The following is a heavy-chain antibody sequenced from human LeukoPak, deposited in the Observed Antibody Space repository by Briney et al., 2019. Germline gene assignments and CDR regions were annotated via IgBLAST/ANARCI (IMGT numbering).Heavy chain of an antibody. D-gene: IGHD2-2*01. Sequence: ASVKVSCKASGYTLTAYFLHWVPQAPGQGLEWMGWINPNSGDTNYAQKFQGRVTMTRDTSITTAYMELSRLTSDDTAMYYCARDRMGDCAATSCYLAYWGQGTLVTVSS. J-gene: IGHJ4*02. V-gene: IGHV1-2*02. CDR1: GYTLTAYF. CDR2: INPNSGDT. CDR3: ARDRMGDCAATSCYLAY.